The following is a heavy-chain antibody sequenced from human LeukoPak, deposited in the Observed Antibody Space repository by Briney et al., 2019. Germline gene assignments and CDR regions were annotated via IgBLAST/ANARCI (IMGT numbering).Heavy chain of an antibody. CDR2: IYHSGST. Sequence: SETLSLTCTVSGYSISGGYYWGWIRQPPGKGLEWIGTIYHSGSTYYNPSLKSRVTISVDTSKNQFSLKLSSVTAADTAVYYCARGIAAASERAFDIWGQGTMVTVSS. D-gene: IGHD6-13*01. CDR1: GYSISGGYY. CDR3: ARGIAAASERAFDI. V-gene: IGHV4-38-2*02. J-gene: IGHJ3*02.